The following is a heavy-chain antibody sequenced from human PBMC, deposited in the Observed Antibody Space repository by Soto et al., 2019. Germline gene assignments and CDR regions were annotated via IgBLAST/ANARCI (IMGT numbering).Heavy chain of an antibody. CDR1: GFTFSSNYA. Sequence: GGPLRLSCAASGFTFSSNYAMSWVRQAPGKGLEWVSAISYGGGTTYYADSVKGRFTISRDNAKNTLYLQMNSLRVEDTALYYCTRAGRYSYDNWFDPWGQGTLVTVSS. CDR2: ISYGGGTT. J-gene: IGHJ5*02. V-gene: IGHV3-23*01. CDR3: TRAGRYSYDNWFDP. D-gene: IGHD5-18*01.